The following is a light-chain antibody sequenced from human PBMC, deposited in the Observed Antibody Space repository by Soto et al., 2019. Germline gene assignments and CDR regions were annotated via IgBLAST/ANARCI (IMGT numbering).Light chain of an antibody. Sequence: DIQLTHSPSFLSASVGDRVSITCRASQGIGSYIAWYQQKPGKAPNLLIYAASTLQSGVPSRFSGSGSGTEYTLTISSLQPEDFATYYCHQLNEYPLTFGGGTKVDIK. J-gene: IGKJ4*01. CDR2: AAS. CDR1: QGIGSY. CDR3: HQLNEYPLT. V-gene: IGKV1-9*01.